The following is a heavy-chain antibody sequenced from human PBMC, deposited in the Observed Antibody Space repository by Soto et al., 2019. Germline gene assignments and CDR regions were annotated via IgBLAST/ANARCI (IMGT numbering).Heavy chain of an antibody. V-gene: IGHV3-30-3*01. D-gene: IGHD5-18*01. Sequence: PGGSLRLSCAASGFTFSSYAMHWVRQAPGKGLEWVAVISYDGSNKYYADSVKGRFTISRDNSKNTLYLQMNSLRAEDTAVYYCARDGTVDAAMVYYFDYWGQGTLVTVS. CDR2: ISYDGSNK. CDR1: GFTFSSYA. J-gene: IGHJ4*02. CDR3: ARDGTVDAAMVYYFDY.